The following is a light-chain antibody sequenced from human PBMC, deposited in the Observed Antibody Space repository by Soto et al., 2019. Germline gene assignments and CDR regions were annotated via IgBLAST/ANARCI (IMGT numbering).Light chain of an antibody. CDR2: GAS. Sequence: ILLTQSPATLSLSPGESATLSCRASQSVDRKLVWYQQKPGQAPRLLIYGASNRATGIPDRFSGSGSGTDFTLTISRLEPEDFAVYYCQQYGSSHPWTFGQGTKVDIK. J-gene: IGKJ1*01. CDR3: QQYGSSHPWT. V-gene: IGKV3-20*01. CDR1: QSVDRK.